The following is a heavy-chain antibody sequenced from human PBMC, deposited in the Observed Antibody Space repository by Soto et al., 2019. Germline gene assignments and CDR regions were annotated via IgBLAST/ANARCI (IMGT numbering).Heavy chain of an antibody. CDR1: GGSISSSSYY. Sequence: SETLSLTCTVSGGSISSSSYYWGWIRQPPGKGLEWIGSIYYSGSTYYNPSLKSRVTISVDTSKNQFSLKLSSVTAADTAVYYCARLTTLTTLLDYWGQGTLVTVSS. D-gene: IGHD4-17*01. CDR3: ARLTTLTTLLDY. CDR2: IYYSGST. J-gene: IGHJ4*02. V-gene: IGHV4-39*01.